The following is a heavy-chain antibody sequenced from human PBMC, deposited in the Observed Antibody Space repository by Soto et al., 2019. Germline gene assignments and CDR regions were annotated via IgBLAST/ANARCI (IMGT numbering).Heavy chain of an antibody. D-gene: IGHD6-13*01. CDR3: ARDFVSSSWSPFDY. V-gene: IGHV3-7*03. J-gene: IGHJ4*02. CDR2: IKQDGSEK. Sequence: GGSLRLSCAASGFTFSSYWMSWVRQAPGKGLEWVANIKQDGSEKYYVDSVKGRFTISRDNAKNSLYLQMNSLRAEDTAVYYCARDFVSSSWSPFDYWGQGTLVTVSS. CDR1: GFTFSSYW.